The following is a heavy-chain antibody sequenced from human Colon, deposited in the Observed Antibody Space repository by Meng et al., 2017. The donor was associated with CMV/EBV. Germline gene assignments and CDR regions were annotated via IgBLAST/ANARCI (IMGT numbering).Heavy chain of an antibody. Sequence: YGGSFSVYYWSGVGQPPGKGLEWIGEINHSGSTNFNPSLKSRVTISVDTSRNQFSLKLSSVTAADTAVYYCTRVRCSGASCYTFFDSWGQGTLVTVSS. CDR1: GGSFSVYY. CDR2: INHSGST. J-gene: IGHJ4*02. V-gene: IGHV4-34*01. D-gene: IGHD2-2*02. CDR3: TRVRCSGASCYTFFDS.